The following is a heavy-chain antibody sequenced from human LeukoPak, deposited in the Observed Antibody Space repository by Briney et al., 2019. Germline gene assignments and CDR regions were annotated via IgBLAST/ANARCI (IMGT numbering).Heavy chain of an antibody. CDR1: GYTFTGYY. V-gene: IGHV1-2*02. CDR2: INPNSGGT. D-gene: IGHD3-22*01. J-gene: IGHJ4*02. Sequence: GASVKVSCKASGYTFTGYYMHWVRQAPGQGLEWMGWINPNSGGTNYAQKFQGRVTMTRDTSISTAYMELSRLRSDDTAVYYCAINYYYDSSGYYANLKYPKVLEEVLHYWGQGTLVTVSS. CDR3: AINYYYDSSGYYANLKYPKVLEEVLHY.